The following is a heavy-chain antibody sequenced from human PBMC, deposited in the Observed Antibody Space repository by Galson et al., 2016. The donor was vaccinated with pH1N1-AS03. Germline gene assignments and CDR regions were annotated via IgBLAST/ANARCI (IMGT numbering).Heavy chain of an antibody. J-gene: IGHJ6*02. D-gene: IGHD3-3*01. V-gene: IGHV1-69*13. CDR2: ITPLFGAA. Sequence: SVKVSCKASGGSFNTYTITWVRQAPGQRFEWLGGITPLFGAANYAQKFQGRVTITADESTTTAYMELSSLRSEDTAVYYFARGPSRFLDRYYYFGMDVWGQGTTVTVSS. CDR3: ARGPSRFLDRYYYFGMDV. CDR1: GGSFNTYT.